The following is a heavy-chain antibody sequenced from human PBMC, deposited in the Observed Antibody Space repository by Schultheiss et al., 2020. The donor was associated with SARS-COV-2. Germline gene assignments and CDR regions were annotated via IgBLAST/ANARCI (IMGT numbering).Heavy chain of an antibody. CDR3: ARDQGYTSTWYCDY. J-gene: IGHJ4*02. Sequence: ASVKVSCKASGYTFTSYGISWVRQAPGQGLEWMGWISGYNGDRNYAQKFQGRVTMTTDTSTTTAYMELRSLRSDETAVYYYARDQGYTSTWYCDYWGQGTLFTVSS. CDR2: ISGYNGDR. D-gene: IGHD6-13*01. V-gene: IGHV1-18*01. CDR1: GYTFTSYG.